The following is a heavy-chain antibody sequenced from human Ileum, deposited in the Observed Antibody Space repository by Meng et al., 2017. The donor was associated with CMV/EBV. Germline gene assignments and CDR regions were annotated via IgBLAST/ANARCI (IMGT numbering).Heavy chain of an antibody. CDR1: GFTFSSWG. J-gene: IGHJ4*02. Sequence: GGSLRLSCVASGFTFSSWGMHWVRQAPGKGLEWVAFTRYDESKKDHGDSVKGRFTISRDNAKNTLFLHMNSLRPEDTAIYFCARDLRYFGPNACGFDFWGQETMVTVSS. V-gene: IGHV3-30*02. D-gene: IGHD3-10*01. CDR3: ARDLRYFGPNACGFDF. CDR2: TRYDESKK.